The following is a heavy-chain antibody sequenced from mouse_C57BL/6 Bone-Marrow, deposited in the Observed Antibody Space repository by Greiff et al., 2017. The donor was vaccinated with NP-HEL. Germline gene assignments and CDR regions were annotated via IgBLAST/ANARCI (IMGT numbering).Heavy chain of an antibody. J-gene: IGHJ4*01. CDR1: GYTFTEYT. Sequence: VQRVESGAELVKPGASVKLSCKASGYTFTEYTIHWVKQRSGQGLEWIGWFYPGSGSIKYNEKFKDKATLTADKSSSTVYMELSRLTSEDSAVYFCARHEGSYYYGSSPSYMGYWGQGTSVTVSS. D-gene: IGHD1-1*01. CDR3: ARHEGSYYYGSSPSYMGY. V-gene: IGHV1-62-2*01. CDR2: FYPGSGSI.